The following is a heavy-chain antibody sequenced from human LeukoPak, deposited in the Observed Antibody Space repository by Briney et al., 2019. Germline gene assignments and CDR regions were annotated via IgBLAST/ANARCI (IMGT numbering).Heavy chain of an antibody. Sequence: GGSLRLSCVASGFTFSSYWMGWVRQAPGKGLEWVANIQQDGSEIFYVASVRGRFTISRDNAKNSLYLQMNTLRAEDTAVYYCARPGFVTGSYYPLWGQGTLVAVSS. CDR1: GFTFSSYW. V-gene: IGHV3-7*01. D-gene: IGHD1-26*01. CDR2: IQQDGSEI. CDR3: ARPGFVTGSYYPL. J-gene: IGHJ4*02.